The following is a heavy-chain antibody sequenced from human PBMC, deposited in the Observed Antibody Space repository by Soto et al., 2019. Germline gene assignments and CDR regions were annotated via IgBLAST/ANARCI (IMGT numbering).Heavy chain of an antibody. J-gene: IGHJ5*02. CDR3: ASTLFDP. V-gene: IGHV3-30*03. CDR2: ISYDGSNK. CDR1: GFTFSSYG. Sequence: QVQLVESGGGVVQPGRSLRLSCAASGFTFSSYGMHWVRQAPGKGLEWVAVISYDGSNKYYADSVKGRFTISRDNSKNTLYLQMNSLRAEDTAVYYCASTLFDPWGQGTLVTVSS.